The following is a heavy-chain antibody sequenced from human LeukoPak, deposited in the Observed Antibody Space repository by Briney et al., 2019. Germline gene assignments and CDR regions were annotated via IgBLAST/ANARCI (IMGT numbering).Heavy chain of an antibody. V-gene: IGHV1-69*06. J-gene: IGHJ6*03. Sequence: GGSLRLSCAASGFIFNTHWMSWVRQAPGQGLEWMGGIIPIFGTTNYAQKFQDRVTVTADKSTSTAYMELSSLRSEDTAVYYCARVVGLTGYSSSWYSGYYYYMDVWGKGTTVTVSS. CDR2: IIPIFGTT. CDR1: GFIFNTHW. D-gene: IGHD6-13*01. CDR3: ARVVGLTGYSSSWYSGYYYYMDV.